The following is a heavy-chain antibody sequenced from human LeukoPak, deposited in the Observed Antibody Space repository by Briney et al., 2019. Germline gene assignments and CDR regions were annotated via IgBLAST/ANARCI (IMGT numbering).Heavy chain of an antibody. D-gene: IGHD2-21*02. V-gene: IGHV3-21*01. CDR2: ISSSSYI. CDR3: ARDFLSGKLAYCGGDCPRYFQH. CDR1: GFTFSSYS. J-gene: IGHJ1*01. Sequence: GGSLRLSCAASGFTFSSYSMNWVRQAPGKGLEWVSSISSSSYIYYADSVKGRFTISRDNAKDSLYLQMNSLRAEDTAVYYCARDFLSGKLAYCGGDCPRYFQHWGQGTLVTVSS.